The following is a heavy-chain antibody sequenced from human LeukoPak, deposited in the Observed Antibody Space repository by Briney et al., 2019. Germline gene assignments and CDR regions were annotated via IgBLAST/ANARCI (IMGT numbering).Heavy chain of an antibody. CDR3: ASGSSYCSSTSCFQYNSGYDFFNAFDI. D-gene: IGHD2-2*01. J-gene: IGHJ3*02. Sequence: GESLKISCKGSGYSFTSYWIGWVRQMPGKGLEWMGIIYPGDSDTRYSPSFQGQVTISADKSISTAYLQWSSLKASDTATYYCASGSSYCSSTSCFQYNSGYDFFNAFDIWGQGTMVTVS. CDR2: IYPGDSDT. V-gene: IGHV5-51*01. CDR1: GYSFTSYW.